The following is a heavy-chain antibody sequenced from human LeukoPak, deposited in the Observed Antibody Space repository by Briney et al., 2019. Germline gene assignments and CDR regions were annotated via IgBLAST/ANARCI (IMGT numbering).Heavy chain of an antibody. CDR3: ARDQGVGVHDY. CDR1: GYSISSGYY. J-gene: IGHJ4*02. CDR2: IYHSGST. D-gene: IGHD1-26*01. V-gene: IGHV4-38-2*02. Sequence: SSETLSLTCTVSGYSISSGYYWGWIRPPPGKGLEWIGSIYHSGSTYYNPSLKSRVTISVDTSKNQFSLKLSSVTAADTAVYYCARDQGVGVHDYWGQGTLVTVSS.